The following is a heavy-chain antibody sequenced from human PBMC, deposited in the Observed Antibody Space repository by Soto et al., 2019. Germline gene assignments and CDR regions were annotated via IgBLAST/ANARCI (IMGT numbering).Heavy chain of an antibody. CDR1: GSTFTSSA. CDR3: AAEGTYYYDSSGYSRFDY. J-gene: IGHJ4*02. D-gene: IGHD3-22*01. V-gene: IGHV1-58*01. Sequence: ASVKVSCKASGSTFTSSAVQWVRQARGQRLEWIGWIVVGSGNTNYAQKFQERVTITRDMSTSTAYMGLSSLRSEDTAVYYCAAEGTYYYDSSGYSRFDYWGQGTLVTVSS. CDR2: IVVGSGNT.